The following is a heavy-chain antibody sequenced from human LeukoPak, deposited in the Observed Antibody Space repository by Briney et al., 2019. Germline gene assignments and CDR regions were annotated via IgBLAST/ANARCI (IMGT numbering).Heavy chain of an antibody. CDR3: ARVQYGMDV. CDR1: GGSFSGYY. J-gene: IGHJ6*02. CDR2: INHSGST. Sequence: SETLSLTCAVYGGSFSGYYWSWIRQPPGKGLEWIGEINHSGSTNYNPSLKSRVTMSVDTSKNQFSLKLSSVTAADTAVYYCARVQYGMDVWGQGTTVTVSS. V-gene: IGHV4-34*01.